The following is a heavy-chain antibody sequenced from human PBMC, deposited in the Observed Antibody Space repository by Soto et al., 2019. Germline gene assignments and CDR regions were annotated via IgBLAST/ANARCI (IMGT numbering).Heavy chain of an antibody. D-gene: IGHD3-22*01. J-gene: IGHJ4*02. CDR3: TTGLSNGYYNFDY. V-gene: IGHV3-23*01. CDR1: GFTFSSYA. Sequence: PGGSLRLSCAASGFTFSSYAMSWVRQAPGKGLEWVSAISGSGVSTYYADSVKGRFTISRYDSKNTLYLQMNSLKTEDTAVYYCTTGLSNGYYNFDYWGQGTPVTVPQ. CDR2: ISGSGVST.